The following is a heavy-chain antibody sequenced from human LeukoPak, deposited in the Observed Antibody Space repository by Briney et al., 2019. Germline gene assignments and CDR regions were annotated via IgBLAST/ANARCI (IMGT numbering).Heavy chain of an antibody. CDR2: IYSGGDT. J-gene: IGHJ3*01. V-gene: IGHV3-53*01. Sequence: GGSVRLSCAASGFTVSSNYMSGVRQAPGKGLEWVSVIYSGGDTSYSDSVKGRFTISRDNSKNTLYLQMNSLRAEDTAVYYCARGSTHAFGLWGQGTMVTVSS. CDR1: GFTVSSNY. CDR3: ARGSTHAFGL. D-gene: IGHD6-6*01.